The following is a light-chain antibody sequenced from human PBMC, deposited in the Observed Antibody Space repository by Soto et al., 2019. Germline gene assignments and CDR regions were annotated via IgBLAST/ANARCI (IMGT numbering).Light chain of an antibody. V-gene: IGKV1D-8*03. J-gene: IGKJ4*01. Sequence: VIWMTQSPSLLSASTGERVTISCRMSQGISSYLAWYQHRPGKAPKLLISDASILESGVPSRFSGSGSGTEFTLTITSLQSDDFATYYCQEYNSHSFGGGTKVDIK. CDR2: DAS. CDR3: QEYNSHS. CDR1: QGISSY.